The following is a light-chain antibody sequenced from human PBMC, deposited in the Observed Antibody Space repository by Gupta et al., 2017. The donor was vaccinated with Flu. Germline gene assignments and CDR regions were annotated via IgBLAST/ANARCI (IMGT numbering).Light chain of an antibody. Sequence: IVLTQSPATLSLSPGERATLSCRASQSVYTYLAWYQQKPGQAPRLLIYDASNRATGIPARFSGMGSGTDFTLTISSLEPEDFAVYYCQQRSNWPPEGTFGGGTNVEI. CDR2: DAS. CDR3: QQRSNWPPEGT. CDR1: QSVYTY. V-gene: IGKV3-11*01. J-gene: IGKJ4*01.